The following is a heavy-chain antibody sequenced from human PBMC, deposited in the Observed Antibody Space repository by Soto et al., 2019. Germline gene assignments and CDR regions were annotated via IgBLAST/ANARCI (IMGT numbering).Heavy chain of an antibody. D-gene: IGHD3-16*01. J-gene: IGHJ6*02. CDR3: ALGAGAGGMDV. V-gene: IGHV1-69*13. Sequence: EASVKVSCKASGGTFSSYAISWVRQAPGQGLEWMGGIIPIFGTANYAQKFQGRVTITADESTSTAYMELSSLRSEDTAVYYCALGAGAGGMDVWGQGTTVTVSS. CDR2: IIPIFGTA. CDR1: GGTFSSYA.